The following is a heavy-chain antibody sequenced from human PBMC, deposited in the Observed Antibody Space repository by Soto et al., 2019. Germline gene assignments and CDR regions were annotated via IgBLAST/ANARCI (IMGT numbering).Heavy chain of an antibody. Sequence: ASVKVSCKASGYTFTGYYMHWVRQAPGQGLEWMGWINPNSGGTNYAQKFQGWVTMTRDTSISTAYMELSRLRSDDTAVYYCASGTWIQLEGYFFDYWGKGTLVTGSS. J-gene: IGHJ4*02. D-gene: IGHD5-18*01. CDR1: GYTFTGYY. CDR3: ASGTWIQLEGYFFDY. V-gene: IGHV1-2*04. CDR2: INPNSGGT.